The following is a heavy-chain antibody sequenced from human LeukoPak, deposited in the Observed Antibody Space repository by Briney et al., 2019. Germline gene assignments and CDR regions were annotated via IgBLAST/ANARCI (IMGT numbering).Heavy chain of an antibody. CDR2: ITTHNDNT. J-gene: IGHJ3*01. V-gene: IGHV1-18*01. CDR1: GYTFRSYG. D-gene: IGHD4-17*01. Sequence: ASVKVSCKASGYTFRSYGISWVRQAPGQGLEWMGWITTHNDNTNYAQKVQGRVTMATDTSTSTAYMELRSLRSDDTAVYYCARGTGRSTVPTYDAFDVWGQGTMVTVSS. CDR3: ARGTGRSTVPTYDAFDV.